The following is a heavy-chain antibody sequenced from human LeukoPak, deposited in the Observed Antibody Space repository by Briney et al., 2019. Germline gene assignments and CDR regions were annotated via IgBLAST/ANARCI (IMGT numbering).Heavy chain of an antibody. Sequence: PSETLSLTCTVSGGSISNYYCSWIRQPPGKGLERIGYFYYTGSTYYNPSLKSRVTISVDTSKNQFSLKLSSVTAADTAVYYCASTHYYDSSGYFSAFDMWGQGTMVTVSS. D-gene: IGHD3-22*01. V-gene: IGHV4-59*08. CDR3: ASTHYYDSSGYFSAFDM. J-gene: IGHJ3*02. CDR2: FYYTGST. CDR1: GGSISNYY.